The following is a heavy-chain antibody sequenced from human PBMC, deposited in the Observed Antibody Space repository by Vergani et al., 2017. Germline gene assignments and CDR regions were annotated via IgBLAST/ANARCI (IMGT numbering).Heavy chain of an antibody. CDR3: ARAGAPGKRLWFGGRWVDY. Sequence: QVQLQQWGAGLLKPSETLSLSCAVYGGSFSGYYWSWIRQPPGKGLEWIGEINHSGSTNYNPSLKSRVTISVDTSKNQFSLKLSSVTAADTAVYYCARAGAPGKRLWFGGRWVDYWGQGTKVTVTS. J-gene: IGHJ3*01. D-gene: IGHD3-10*01. CDR2: INHSGST. CDR1: GGSFSGYY. V-gene: IGHV4-34*01.